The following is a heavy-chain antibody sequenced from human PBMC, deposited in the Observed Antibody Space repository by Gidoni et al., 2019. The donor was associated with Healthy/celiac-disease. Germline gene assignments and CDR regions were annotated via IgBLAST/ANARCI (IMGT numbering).Heavy chain of an antibody. J-gene: IGHJ4*02. D-gene: IGHD1-26*01. CDR1: GFTCSSYS. CDR2: ISSSSSYI. V-gene: IGHV3-21*01. CDR3: ARDQDGSYYFDY. Sequence: EVQLVESGGGLVKPGGSLRRACAASGFTCSSYSMNWVRQAPGKGLDWVSSISSSSSYIYYAVSVNGRFTISRYNANNSLYLQMNSLRAEVTAVYYCARDQDGSYYFDYWGQGTLVTVSS.